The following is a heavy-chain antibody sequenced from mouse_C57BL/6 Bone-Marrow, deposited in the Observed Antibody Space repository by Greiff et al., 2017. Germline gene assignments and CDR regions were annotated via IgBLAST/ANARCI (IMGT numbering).Heavy chain of an antibody. J-gene: IGHJ2*01. CDR3: ARNYYGSLYYFDY. D-gene: IGHD1-1*01. V-gene: IGHV1-72*01. CDR2: IAPNSGGT. CDR1: GYTFTSYW. Sequence: QVQLKQPGAELVKPGASVKLSCKASGYTFTSYWMHWVKQRPGRGLEWIGRIAPNSGGTKYNEKFKSKATLTVDKPSSTAYMQLSSLTSEDSAVYYCARNYYGSLYYFDYWGQGTTLTVSS.